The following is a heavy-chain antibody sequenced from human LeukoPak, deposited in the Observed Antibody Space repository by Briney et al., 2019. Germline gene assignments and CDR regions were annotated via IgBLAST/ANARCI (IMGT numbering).Heavy chain of an antibody. CDR3: AKDSRNYYYDSSGYYYGMNY. Sequence: PGGSLRLSCAASGFTFSIYGMHWVRQAPDKGLECVAFTRYEGSKKYYADSVKGRFTISRDNSQNTLYLRMNSLRAEDTAVYYCAKDSRNYYYDSSGYYYGMNYWGQGTLVTVSS. CDR1: GFTFSIYG. D-gene: IGHD3-22*01. CDR2: TRYEGSKK. V-gene: IGHV3-30*02. J-gene: IGHJ4*02.